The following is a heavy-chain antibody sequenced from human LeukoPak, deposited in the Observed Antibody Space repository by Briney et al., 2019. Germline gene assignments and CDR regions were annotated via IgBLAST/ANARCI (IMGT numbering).Heavy chain of an antibody. CDR2: ISGSGGST. CDR1: GFTFCSYA. Sequence: GGSLSLSWAASGFTFCSYAMSWVRQAPGKGLEWVSAISGSGGSTYYADSVKGRFTISRDNSKNTLYLQMNSLRAEDTAVYYCAKDLVGAPGYWGQGTLVTVSS. V-gene: IGHV3-23*01. J-gene: IGHJ4*02. D-gene: IGHD1-26*01. CDR3: AKDLVGAPGY.